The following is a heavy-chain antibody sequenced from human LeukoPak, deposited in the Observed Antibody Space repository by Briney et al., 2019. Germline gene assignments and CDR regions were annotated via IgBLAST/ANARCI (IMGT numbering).Heavy chain of an antibody. CDR3: ARDSSGWYGKEIDY. D-gene: IGHD6-19*01. Sequence: GGSLRLSCAASGFTFSSYSMNWVRQAPGKGLEWVSSISSSSSYIYYADSVKGRFTISRDNAKNSLYLQMNSLRDEDAAVYYCARDSSGWYGKEIDYWGQGTLVTVSS. CDR1: GFTFSSYS. CDR2: ISSSSSYI. J-gene: IGHJ4*02. V-gene: IGHV3-21*01.